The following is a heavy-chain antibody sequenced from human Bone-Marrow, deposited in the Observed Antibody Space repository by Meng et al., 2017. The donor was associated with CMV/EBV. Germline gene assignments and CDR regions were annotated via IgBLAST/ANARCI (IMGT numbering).Heavy chain of an antibody. CDR2: INPSGGST. J-gene: IGHJ6*02. Sequence: ASVKVSSKASGYTFTSYYMHWARQAPGQGPEWMGIINPSGGSTSYAQKFPSRVTMTRDTSTSTAYMELSSLRSEDTAVYYCARGTARVVVVAAWAYYYYYGMDVWGQGTTVTVSS. CDR1: GYTFTSYY. CDR3: ARGTARVVVVAAWAYYYYYGMDV. V-gene: IGHV1-46*01. D-gene: IGHD2-15*01.